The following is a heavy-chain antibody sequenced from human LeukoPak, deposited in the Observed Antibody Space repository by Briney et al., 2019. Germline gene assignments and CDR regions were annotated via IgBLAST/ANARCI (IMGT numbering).Heavy chain of an antibody. CDR2: ISSSGSTI. CDR1: GFTFSSYE. J-gene: IGHJ6*03. Sequence: GGSLRLSCAASGFTFSSYEMNWVRQDPGKGLEWVSYISSSGSTIYYADSVKGRFTISRDNAKNSLYLQMNSLRAEDTAVYFCAREHVMVLTTLHYYMDVWGKGTTVTVSS. CDR3: AREHVMVLTTLHYYMDV. D-gene: IGHD3-22*01. V-gene: IGHV3-48*03.